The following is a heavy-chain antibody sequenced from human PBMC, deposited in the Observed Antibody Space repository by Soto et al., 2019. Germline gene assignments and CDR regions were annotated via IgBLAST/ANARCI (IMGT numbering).Heavy chain of an antibody. D-gene: IGHD5-18*01. V-gene: IGHV3-30*18. Sequence: QVQLVESGGGVVQPGRSLRLSCAASGFTFSSYGMHWVRQAPGKGLEWVAVISYDGSNKYYADSVKGRFTISRDNSKNTLYLQMNSLRAEDTAVYYCAKERTHGYSYGSENLFDYWGQGTLVTVSS. CDR2: ISYDGSNK. CDR1: GFTFSSYG. CDR3: AKERTHGYSYGSENLFDY. J-gene: IGHJ4*02.